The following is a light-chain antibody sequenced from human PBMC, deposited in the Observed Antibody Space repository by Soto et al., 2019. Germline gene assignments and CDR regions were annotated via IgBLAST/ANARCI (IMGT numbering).Light chain of an antibody. Sequence: DIVLTQSPGALSLSPGERATLSCRASQSVSSSFLAWYQQKPGQAPRLLIYGASSSATGIPDRFSGSGSGTDFTLTISRLEPEDFAVYYCQQYDSSPRTCGQGTKVAIK. CDR1: QSVSSSF. J-gene: IGKJ1*01. CDR3: QQYDSSPRT. V-gene: IGKV3-20*01. CDR2: GAS.